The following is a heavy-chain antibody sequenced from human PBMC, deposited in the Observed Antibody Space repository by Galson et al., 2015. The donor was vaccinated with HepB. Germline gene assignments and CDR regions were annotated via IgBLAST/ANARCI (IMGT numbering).Heavy chain of an antibody. V-gene: IGHV3-64D*06. CDR1: GLTFSSYA. J-gene: IGHJ4*02. CDR3: VKDGWQQLGNVDY. D-gene: IGHD6-13*01. CDR2: ISSNGGST. Sequence: SLRLSCAASGLTFSSYAMHWVRQAPGKGLEYVSAISSNGGSTYYADSVKGRFTISRDNSKNTLYLQMSSLRAEDTAVYYCVKDGWQQLGNVDYWGQGTLVTVSS.